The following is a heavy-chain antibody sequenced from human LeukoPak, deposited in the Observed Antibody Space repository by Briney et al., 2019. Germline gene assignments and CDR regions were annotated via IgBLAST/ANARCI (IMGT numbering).Heavy chain of an antibody. CDR3: AKGSYGIDY. V-gene: IGHV3-9*01. CDR2: ISWNSGSI. D-gene: IGHD5-18*01. J-gene: IGHJ4*02. CDR1: GFTFDDYA. Sequence: PGGSLRLSCAASGFTFDDYAMHWVRQAPGKGLEWASGISWNSGSIGYADSVKGRFTISRDNAKNSLYLQMNSLRAEDTALYYCAKGSYGIDYWGQGTLVTVSS.